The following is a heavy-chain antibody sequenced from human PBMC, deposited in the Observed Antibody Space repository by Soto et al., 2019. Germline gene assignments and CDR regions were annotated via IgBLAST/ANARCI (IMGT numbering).Heavy chain of an antibody. CDR3: ASPYYYDSSGYYYGGFDP. CDR2: IIPIFGTA. J-gene: IGHJ5*02. V-gene: IGHV1-69*13. D-gene: IGHD3-22*01. CDR1: GGTFSSYA. Sequence: GASVKVSCKASGGTFSSYAISWVRQATGQGLEWMGGIIPIFGTANYAQKFQGRVTITADESTSTAYMELSSLRSEDTAVYYCASPYYYDSSGYYYGGFDPWGQGTLVTVSS.